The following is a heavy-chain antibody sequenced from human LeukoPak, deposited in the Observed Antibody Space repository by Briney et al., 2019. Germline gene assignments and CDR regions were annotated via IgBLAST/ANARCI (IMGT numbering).Heavy chain of an antibody. CDR2: IYNRGST. J-gene: IGHJ4*02. V-gene: IGHV4-59*06. D-gene: IGHD4-17*01. CDR3: ARDPYGDYGFDY. CDR1: GGSISSYY. Sequence: KSSETLSLTCTVSGGSISSYYWSWIRQHPGKGLEWIGYIYNRGSTYNNPSLKSRITISVDTSKNQFSLKVSSVTAADTAVYYCARDPYGDYGFDYWGQGTLVTVSS.